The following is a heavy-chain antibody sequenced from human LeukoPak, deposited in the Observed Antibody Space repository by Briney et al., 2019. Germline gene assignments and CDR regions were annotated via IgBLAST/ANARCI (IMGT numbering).Heavy chain of an antibody. J-gene: IGHJ3*02. CDR2: ISYDGSNK. CDR1: GFTFTSYA. CDR3: AKGQIAVAAPGAFDI. V-gene: IGHV3-30-3*01. Sequence: PGRSLRLSCAASGFTFTSYAMHWVRQAPGKGLAWVVVISYDGSNKYYADSVKGRFTISRDNSKNTLYLQMNSLRAEDTAVYYCAKGQIAVAAPGAFDIWGQGTMVTVSS. D-gene: IGHD6-19*01.